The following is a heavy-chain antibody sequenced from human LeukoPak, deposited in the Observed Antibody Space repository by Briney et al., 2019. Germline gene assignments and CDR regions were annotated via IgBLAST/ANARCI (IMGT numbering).Heavy chain of an antibody. J-gene: IGHJ4*02. CDR2: IYSSGST. V-gene: IGHV4-4*07. CDR1: GGSTNSYY. Sequence: SETLSLTCSVSGGSTNSYYWSWIRQSGGKGLEWIGRIYSSGSTVYNPSLKSRVTISVDTSKNQFSLKLSSVTAADTAVYYCARRHLHFDYWGQGTLVTVSS. CDR3: ARRHLHFDY.